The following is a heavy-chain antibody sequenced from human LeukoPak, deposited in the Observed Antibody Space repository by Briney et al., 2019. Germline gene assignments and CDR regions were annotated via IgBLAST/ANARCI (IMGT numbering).Heavy chain of an antibody. Sequence: PGGSLRLSCAASGFTFSSYAMHWVRQAPGKGLEWVAVISYDGSNKYYADSVKGRFTISRDNSKNTLYLQMNSLRAEDTAVYYCARVCYYDSSGCFDYWGQGTLVTVSS. D-gene: IGHD3-22*01. CDR1: GFTFSSYA. V-gene: IGHV3-30-3*01. CDR2: ISYDGSNK. CDR3: ARVCYYDSSGCFDY. J-gene: IGHJ4*02.